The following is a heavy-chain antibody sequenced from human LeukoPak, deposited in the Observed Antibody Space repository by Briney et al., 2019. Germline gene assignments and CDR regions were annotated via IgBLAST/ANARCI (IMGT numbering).Heavy chain of an antibody. CDR3: ARGSGGYSSSWTSFDY. Sequence: PSETLSLTCTVSGGSISSSSYYWGWLRQPPGKGLEWIGSIYYSGSTYYNPSLKSRVTISVDTSKNQFSLKLTSVTAADTAVYYCARGSGGYSSSWTSFDYWGQGTLVTVSS. CDR1: GGSISSSSYY. J-gene: IGHJ4*02. D-gene: IGHD6-13*01. CDR2: IYYSGST. V-gene: IGHV4-39*07.